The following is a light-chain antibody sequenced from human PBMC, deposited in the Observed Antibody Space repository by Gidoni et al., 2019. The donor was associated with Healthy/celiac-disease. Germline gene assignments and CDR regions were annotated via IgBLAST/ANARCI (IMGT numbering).Light chain of an antibody. Sequence: DIVMTQSPDSLAVSLGERATINCKSSQSVLYSSNNKNYLAWYQQKPGQPPKLLIYWAPTRESGVPDRFSGSGSGTDFTLTISSLQAEDVAVYYCQQYYSTPPYTFXQXTKLEIK. V-gene: IGKV4-1*01. J-gene: IGKJ2*01. CDR1: QSVLYSSNNKNY. CDR2: WAP. CDR3: QQYYSTPPYT.